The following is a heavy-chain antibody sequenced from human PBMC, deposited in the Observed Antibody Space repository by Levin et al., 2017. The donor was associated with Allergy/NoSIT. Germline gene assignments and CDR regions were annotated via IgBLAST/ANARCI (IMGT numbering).Heavy chain of an antibody. Sequence: SETLSLTCTVSGGSFSSGSYYWSWIRQPPGKGLEWIGYIYYSGSTNYNPSLKSRVTISVDTSKNQFSLKLSSVTAADTAVYYCARGARRYYGSGRINPGHWYFDLWSRGTLVTVSS. CDR3: ARGARRYYGSGRINPGHWYFDL. D-gene: IGHD3-10*01. J-gene: IGHJ2*01. CDR2: IYYSGST. CDR1: GGSFSSGSYY. V-gene: IGHV4-61*01.